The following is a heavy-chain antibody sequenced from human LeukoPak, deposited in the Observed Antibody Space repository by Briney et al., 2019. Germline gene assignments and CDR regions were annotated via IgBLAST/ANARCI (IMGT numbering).Heavy chain of an antibody. J-gene: IGHJ4*02. CDR1: GYSISSGYY. CDR2: IYHSGST. CDR3: ASRSSAGPVLRFLEWLSHQYYFDY. V-gene: IGHV4-38-2*02. D-gene: IGHD3-3*01. Sequence: SETLSLTCTVSGYSISSGYYWGRIRQPPGKGLEWIGSIYHSGSTYYNPSLKSRVTISVDTSKNQFSLKLSSVTAADTAVYYCASRSSAGPVLRFLEWLSHQYYFDYWGQGTLVTVSS.